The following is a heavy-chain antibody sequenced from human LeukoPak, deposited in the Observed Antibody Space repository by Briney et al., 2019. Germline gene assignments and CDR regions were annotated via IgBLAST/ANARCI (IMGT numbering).Heavy chain of an antibody. CDR3: AVQQAATGGGWFDP. CDR1: GFTFSSYA. J-gene: IGHJ5*02. Sequence: GGSLRLSCAASGFTFSSYAMHWVRQAPGKGLEYVLSISANGDGAFYASSVKGRFIISRDNSKDTLYLQMGSLRVEDMAVYYSAVQQAATGGGWFDPWGQRTLVTVYS. D-gene: IGHD6-13*01. CDR2: ISANGDGA. V-gene: IGHV3-64*01.